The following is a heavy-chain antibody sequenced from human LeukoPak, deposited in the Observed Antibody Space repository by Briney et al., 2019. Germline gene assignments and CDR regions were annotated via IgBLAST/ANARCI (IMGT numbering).Heavy chain of an antibody. CDR2: IYYSGTT. Sequence: KPSETLSLTCTVSGGSINNYYWSWIRQPPGKGLEWIGYIYYSGTTNYNPSLKSRVTISVDTSKNQFSLKLSSVTAADTAVYYCARGARFVPLDYWGQGTLVTVSS. V-gene: IGHV4-59*01. CDR3: ARGARFVPLDY. D-gene: IGHD3-10*01. J-gene: IGHJ4*02. CDR1: GGSINNYY.